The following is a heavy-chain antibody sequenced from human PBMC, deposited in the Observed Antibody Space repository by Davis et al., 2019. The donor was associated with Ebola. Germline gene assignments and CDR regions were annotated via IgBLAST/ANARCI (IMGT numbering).Heavy chain of an antibody. D-gene: IGHD3-3*01. Sequence: PGGSLRLSCAASGFTFSSYWMSWVRQAPGKGLEWGANIKQDGSEKYYVDSVKGRFTISRDNAKNSLYLQMNSLRAEDTAVYYCARYYYDFWSGYHNWYFDLWGRGTLVTVSS. J-gene: IGHJ2*01. V-gene: IGHV3-7*01. CDR3: ARYYYDFWSGYHNWYFDL. CDR2: IKQDGSEK. CDR1: GFTFSSYW.